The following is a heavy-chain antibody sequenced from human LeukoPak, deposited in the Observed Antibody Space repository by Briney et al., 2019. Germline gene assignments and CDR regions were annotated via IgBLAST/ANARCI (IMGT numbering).Heavy chain of an antibody. D-gene: IGHD3-9*01. Sequence: PSQTLSLTCSVSGGSISRGSYYWNWIRQPAGKGLEWMGRIYNSGSTNYNPSLKSRVTISVDTSKNQFSLKLSSVTAADTAVYYCAKGRKDFDTNLGPFDSWGQGILVTVSS. V-gene: IGHV4-61*02. CDR2: IYNSGST. J-gene: IGHJ4*02. CDR3: AKGRKDFDTNLGPFDS. CDR1: GGSISRGSYY.